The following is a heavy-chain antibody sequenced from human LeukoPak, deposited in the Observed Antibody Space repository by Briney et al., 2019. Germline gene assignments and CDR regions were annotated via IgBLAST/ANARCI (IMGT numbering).Heavy chain of an antibody. CDR2: ISAYNGNT. V-gene: IGHV1-18*01. CDR3: ARAGYYDSSGYYQFEPYDY. Sequence: ASVKVSCKASGYTFTSYGISLVRQAPGQGLEGMGWISAYNGNTNYAQKLQGRVTMTTETSTSTAYMELRSLRSDDTAVYYCARAGYYDSSGYYQFEPYDYWGQGTLVTVSS. J-gene: IGHJ4*02. CDR1: GYTFTSYG. D-gene: IGHD3-22*01.